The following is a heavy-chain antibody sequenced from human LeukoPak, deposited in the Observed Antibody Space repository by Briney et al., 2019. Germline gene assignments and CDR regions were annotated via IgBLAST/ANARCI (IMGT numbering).Heavy chain of an antibody. Sequence: SETLSLTCTVSGGSINSNSYYWGWIRQPPGKGLEWIGSIYYSGITYYNPSLKSRVTISVDTSKNQFSLKLSSVTAADTAVYYCARYDRGAFDIWGQGTMVTVSS. CDR1: GGSINSNSYY. V-gene: IGHV4-39*07. CDR2: IYYSGIT. CDR3: ARYDRGAFDI. J-gene: IGHJ3*02. D-gene: IGHD3-22*01.